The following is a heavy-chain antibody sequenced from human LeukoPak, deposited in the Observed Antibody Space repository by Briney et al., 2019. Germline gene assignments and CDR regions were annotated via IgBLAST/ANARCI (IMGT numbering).Heavy chain of an antibody. D-gene: IGHD3-22*01. CDR3: ARNGPSYYDSSGHFDY. CDR2: IYYSGST. CDR1: GGSISSYY. V-gene: IGHV4-59*08. Sequence: SETLSLTCTVSGGSISSYYWSWIRQPPGKGLEWIGYIYYSGSTNYNPSLKSRVTISVDTSKNQFSLKLSSVTAADTAVYYCARNGPSYYDSSGHFDYWGQGTLVTVSS. J-gene: IGHJ4*02.